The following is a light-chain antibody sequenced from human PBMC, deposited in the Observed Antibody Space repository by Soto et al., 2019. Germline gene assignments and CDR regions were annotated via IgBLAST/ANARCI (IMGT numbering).Light chain of an antibody. V-gene: IGLV2-14*01. J-gene: IGLJ3*02. Sequence: QSVLTQPASVSGSPGQSITISCTGTSSDVGGYDFVSWYQQRPGKAPKLMIYEVSHRPSGVSNRFSGSKSGNTASLTISGLLPEDEADYYCSSYTSSTTLVFGGGTKVTVL. CDR1: SSDVGGYDF. CDR3: SSYTSSTTLV. CDR2: EVS.